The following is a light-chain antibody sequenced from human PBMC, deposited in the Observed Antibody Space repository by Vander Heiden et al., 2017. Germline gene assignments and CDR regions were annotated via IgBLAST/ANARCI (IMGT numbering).Light chain of an antibody. CDR2: GKN. Sequence: SSELTQDPAVSVALGQTVRITCQGDSLRSYYASWYQQKPGQAPVLVIYGKNNRPSGIPDRFSGSSSGNTASLTITGAQAEDEAVYYCNSRDSSGNHHVFGGGTKLTVL. J-gene: IGLJ2*01. CDR3: NSRDSSGNHHV. V-gene: IGLV3-19*01. CDR1: SLRSYY.